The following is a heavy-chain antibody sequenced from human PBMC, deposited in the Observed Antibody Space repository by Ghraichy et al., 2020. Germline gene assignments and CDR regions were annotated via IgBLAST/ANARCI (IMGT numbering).Heavy chain of an antibody. Sequence: SQTLSLTCTVSGGSISSGDYYWSWIRQPPGKGLEWIGYIYYSGSTYYNPSLKSRVTISVDTSKNQFSLKLSSVTAADTAVYYCARAANCGGDCYSPYYFDYWGQGTLVTVSS. CDR3: ARAANCGGDCYSPYYFDY. V-gene: IGHV4-30-4*01. J-gene: IGHJ4*02. CDR2: IYYSGST. CDR1: GGSISSGDYY. D-gene: IGHD2-21*02.